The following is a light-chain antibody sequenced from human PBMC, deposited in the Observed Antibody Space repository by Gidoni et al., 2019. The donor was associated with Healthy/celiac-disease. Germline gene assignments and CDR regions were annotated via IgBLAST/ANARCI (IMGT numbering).Light chain of an antibody. CDR3: SSYTSSSPWV. Sequence: QSALTQPASVSGSPGPSITISCTGTSSDVGGYNYVSWYQQHPGKAPKLMIYDVSNRPPGVSNRFSGSKSGNTASLTISGLQAEDEADYYCSSYTSSSPWVFGGGTKLTVL. V-gene: IGLV2-14*03. CDR2: DVS. CDR1: SSDVGGYNY. J-gene: IGLJ3*02.